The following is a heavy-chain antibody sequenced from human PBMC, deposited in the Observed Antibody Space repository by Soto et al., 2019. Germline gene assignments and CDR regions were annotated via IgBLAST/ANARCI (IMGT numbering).Heavy chain of an antibody. CDR1: GGSISSGDYY. D-gene: IGHD1-20*01. Sequence: SETLSLTCTVSGGSISSGDYYWSWIRQPPGKGMEWIGYIYYSGSTYYNPSLKSRVTISVDTSKNQFSLKLSSVTAAVTAVYYCARGTYNWNPFWFDPWGQGTLVTVSS. CDR2: IYYSGST. V-gene: IGHV4-30-4*01. J-gene: IGHJ5*02. CDR3: ARGTYNWNPFWFDP.